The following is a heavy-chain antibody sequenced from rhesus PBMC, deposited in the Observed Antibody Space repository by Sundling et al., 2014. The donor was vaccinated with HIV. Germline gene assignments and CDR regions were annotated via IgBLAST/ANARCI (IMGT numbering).Heavy chain of an antibody. J-gene: IGHJ4*01. CDR1: GFTFSNYG. D-gene: IGHD3-28*01. CDR3: VRDPNYASGHYTVGY. V-gene: IGHV3-136*01. CDR2: ISGGSTYI. Sequence: EVQLVESGGGLVQPGRSLRLSCAASGFTFSNYGMSWVRQAPGKGLEWVSSISGGSTYIYYADSVKGRFTISRDNAENSLSLQMNSLRAEDTAVYFVVRDPNYASGHYTVGYWGQGVLVTVSS.